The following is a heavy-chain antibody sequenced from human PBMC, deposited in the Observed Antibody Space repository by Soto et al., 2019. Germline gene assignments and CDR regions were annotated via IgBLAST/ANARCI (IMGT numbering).Heavy chain of an antibody. CDR3: ASPGSGSYYFYFDY. CDR1: GGTFSSYA. CDR2: IIPIFGTA. Sequence: ASVKVSCKASGGTFSSYAISWVRQAPGQGLEWMGGIIPIFGTANYAQKFQGRVTITADESTSTAYMELSSLRSEDTAVYYCASPGSGSYYFYFDYWGQGTLVTVSS. V-gene: IGHV1-69*13. D-gene: IGHD1-26*01. J-gene: IGHJ4*02.